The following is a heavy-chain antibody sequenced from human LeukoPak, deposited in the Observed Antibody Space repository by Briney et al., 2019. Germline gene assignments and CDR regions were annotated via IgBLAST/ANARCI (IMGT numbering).Heavy chain of an antibody. CDR1: GDSISSSLHY. CDR3: VRHGAPGVWASHFDP. CDR2: INYRDSA. Sequence: SETLSLTCTVSGDSISSSLHYWAWIRQPPGRHLEWIGSINYRDSAYYNASLQSRATMSVDTSTDEISLRLTSMTAADTAMYFCVRHGAPGVWASHFDPWGQGTLVTVFS. V-gene: IGHV4-39*01. D-gene: IGHD3-3*01. J-gene: IGHJ5*02.